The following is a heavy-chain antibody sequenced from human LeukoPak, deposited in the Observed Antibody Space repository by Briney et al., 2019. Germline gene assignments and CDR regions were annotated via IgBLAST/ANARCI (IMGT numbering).Heavy chain of an antibody. CDR3: AKCFGGDYYEFDY. J-gene: IGHJ4*02. V-gene: IGHV3-23*01. D-gene: IGHD2-21*02. CDR1: GFTFSSYS. CDR2: ISGSGDST. Sequence: GGSLRLSCVASGFTFSSYSMSWVRQAPGKGLEWVSAISGSGDSTYYADSVKGRFTISRDNAKNTLYLQMNSLRAEDTAIYYCAKCFGGDYYEFDYWGQGTLVTVSS.